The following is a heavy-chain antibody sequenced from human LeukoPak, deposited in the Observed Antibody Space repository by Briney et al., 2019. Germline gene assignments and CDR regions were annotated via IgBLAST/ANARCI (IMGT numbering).Heavy chain of an antibody. CDR2: IRYDGSNK. CDR1: GFTFSSYE. V-gene: IGHV3-30*02. CDR3: AKDVERWLQSPFDY. J-gene: IGHJ4*02. D-gene: IGHD5-24*01. Sequence: GGSLRLSCAASGFTFSSYEMNWVRQAPGKGLEWVAFIRYDGSNKYYADSVKGRFTISRDNSKNTLYLQMNSLRAEDTAVYYCAKDVERWLQSPFDYWGQGTLVTVSS.